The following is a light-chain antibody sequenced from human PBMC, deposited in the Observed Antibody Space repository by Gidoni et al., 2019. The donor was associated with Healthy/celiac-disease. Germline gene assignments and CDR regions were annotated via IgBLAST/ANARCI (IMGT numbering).Light chain of an antibody. CDR1: QSVSISY. Sequence: EIVSTQSPGTLSLSPGERAPLSCRASQSVSISYLAWDQQKPGQAPRLLIFGASRRATGIPDRFSGSGSGTDFTLTISRLEPEDFAVYYCQQYGSSPNTFGQGTKLEIK. CDR2: GAS. CDR3: QQYGSSPNT. V-gene: IGKV3-20*01. J-gene: IGKJ2*01.